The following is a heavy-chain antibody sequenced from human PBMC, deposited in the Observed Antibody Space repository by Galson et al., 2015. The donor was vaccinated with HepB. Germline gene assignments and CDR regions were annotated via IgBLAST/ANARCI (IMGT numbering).Heavy chain of an antibody. CDR1: GYTFISYD. CDR3: ARAGPVGATSFDN. V-gene: IGHV1-8*01. Sequence: SVKVSCKASGYTFISYDINWVRQATGQGLEWVAWINTNSGKTGSAQKFQGRVTMTRNISISTAYMELSSLTSEDTAVYYCARAGPVGATSFDNWGQGTLVTASS. D-gene: IGHD1-26*01. CDR2: INTNSGKT. J-gene: IGHJ4*02.